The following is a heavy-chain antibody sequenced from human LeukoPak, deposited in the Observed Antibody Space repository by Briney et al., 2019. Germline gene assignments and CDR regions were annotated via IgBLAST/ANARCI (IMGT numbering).Heavy chain of an antibody. CDR3: ARWVRWYSSGWYGYYDY. CDR2: IYSGGST. CDR1: GFTFSRYA. J-gene: IGHJ4*02. D-gene: IGHD6-19*01. Sequence: GGSLRLSCAASGFTFSRYAMSWVRQAPGKGLEWVSVIYSGGSTHYADSVKGRFTISRDNSKNTLYLQMNSLRAEDTAVYYCARWVRWYSSGWYGYYDYWGQGTLVTVSS. V-gene: IGHV3-53*01.